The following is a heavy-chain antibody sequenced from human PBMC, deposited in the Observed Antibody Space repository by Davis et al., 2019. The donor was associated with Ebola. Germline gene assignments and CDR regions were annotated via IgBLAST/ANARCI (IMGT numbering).Heavy chain of an antibody. J-gene: IGHJ4*02. CDR1: GFTFSSYA. CDR3: ARGEQQLADY. Sequence: GESLKLSCAASGFTFSSYAMHWVRQAPGKGLEWVAVISYDGSNKYYADSVKGRFTISRDNSKNTLYLQMNSLRAEDTAVYYCARGEQQLADYWGQGTLVTVSS. V-gene: IGHV3-30-3*01. CDR2: ISYDGSNK. D-gene: IGHD6-13*01.